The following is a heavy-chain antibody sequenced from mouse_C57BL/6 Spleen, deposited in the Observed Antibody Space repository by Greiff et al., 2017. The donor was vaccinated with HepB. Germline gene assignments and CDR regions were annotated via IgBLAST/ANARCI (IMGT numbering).Heavy chain of an antibody. J-gene: IGHJ4*01. CDR1: GYAFSSYW. CDR3: ARGDPYAMDY. V-gene: IGHV1-80*01. CDR2: IYPGDGDT. Sequence: VQLQQSGAELVKPGASVKISCKASGYAFSSYWMNWVKQRPGKGLEWIGQIYPGDGDTNYNGKFKGTATLTRDKPSSTAYMQLSSLTSEDSTVYFCARGDPYAMDYWGQGTTVTVSS.